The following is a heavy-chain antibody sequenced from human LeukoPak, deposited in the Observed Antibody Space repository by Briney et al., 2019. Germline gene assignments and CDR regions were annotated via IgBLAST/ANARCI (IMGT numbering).Heavy chain of an antibody. D-gene: IGHD3-22*01. V-gene: IGHV3-30*02. CDR3: AKEGDYYDNSGYYHANLDC. CDR1: GFTFSSYG. Sequence: GGSLRLSCAASGFTFSSYGMHWVRQVPGKGLEWVAFIRYDGSNKYYADSVKGRFTISRDNSKNTLYLQMNSLRAEDTAVYYCAKEGDYYDNSGYYHANLDCWGQGTLVTVSS. J-gene: IGHJ4*02. CDR2: IRYDGSNK.